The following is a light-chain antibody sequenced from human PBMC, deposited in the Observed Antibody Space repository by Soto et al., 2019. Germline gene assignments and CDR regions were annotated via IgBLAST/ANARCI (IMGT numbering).Light chain of an antibody. CDR2: TAS. Sequence: DIQMTQSPSSVSASVGDRVTITCRASQGVSTWLAWYQQKPGKAPNLRIYTASSLQSGVPSRFSGSGSGTDFTLTINGLQPEDFATYYCQQYNTYSTFGQGTRLEIK. CDR3: QQYNTYST. V-gene: IGKV1D-16*01. J-gene: IGKJ5*01. CDR1: QGVSTW.